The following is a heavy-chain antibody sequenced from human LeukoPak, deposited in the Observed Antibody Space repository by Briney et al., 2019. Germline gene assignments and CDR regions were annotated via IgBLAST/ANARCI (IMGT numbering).Heavy chain of an antibody. CDR1: GFAFSGSA. Sequence: GSLRLSCAASGFAFSGSAMHWVRQASGKGLEWVGSIKPDGSEIKYVDSVKGRFTISRDNAKNSVFLQMNSLRADDTAVYYCARATNTDYWGQGTLVTVSS. CDR2: IKPDGSEI. CDR3: ARATNTDY. V-gene: IGHV3-7*02. D-gene: IGHD1/OR15-1a*01. J-gene: IGHJ4*02.